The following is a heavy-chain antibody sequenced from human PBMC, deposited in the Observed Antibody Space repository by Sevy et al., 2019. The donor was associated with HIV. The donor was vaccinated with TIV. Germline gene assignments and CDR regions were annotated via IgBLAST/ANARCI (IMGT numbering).Heavy chain of an antibody. V-gene: IGHV1-69*13. J-gene: IGHJ4*02. CDR2: IIPMFGTA. CDR3: AKSISWYASFDS. Sequence: ASVKVSFKASGRTFSNYAISWVRQAPGQGLEWMGGIIPMFGTANYVQKFQGRVTITADESKSTAYMELSSLRSEDTAVYYCAKSISWYASFDSWGQGTLVTVSS. D-gene: IGHD6-13*01. CDR1: GRTFSNYA.